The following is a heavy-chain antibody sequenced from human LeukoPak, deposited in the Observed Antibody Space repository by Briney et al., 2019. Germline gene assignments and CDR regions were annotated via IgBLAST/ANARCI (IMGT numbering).Heavy chain of an antibody. Sequence: ASGTLSLTCAVSGGSISSSNWWSWVRQPPGKGLEWIGEIYHSGSTNYNPSLKSRVTISVDKSKNQFSLKLSSVTAADTAVYYCAREDVNNYYDSSGSYYYYYMDVWGKGTTVTVSS. J-gene: IGHJ6*03. D-gene: IGHD3-22*01. CDR3: AREDVNNYYDSSGSYYYYYMDV. CDR2: IYHSGST. V-gene: IGHV4-4*02. CDR1: GGSISSSNW.